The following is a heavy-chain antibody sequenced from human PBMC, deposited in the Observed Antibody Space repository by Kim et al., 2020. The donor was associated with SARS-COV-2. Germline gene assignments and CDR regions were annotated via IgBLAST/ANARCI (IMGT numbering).Heavy chain of an antibody. CDR3: ATYDFWSGYMVIDY. D-gene: IGHD3-3*01. CDR1: GYTFTGYY. J-gene: IGHJ4*02. CDR2: INPNSGGT. V-gene: IGHV1-2*02. Sequence: ASVVSCKASGYTFTGYYMHWVRQAPGQGLEWMGWINPNSGGTNYAQKFQGRVTMTRDTSISTAYMELSRLRSDDTAVYYCATYDFWSGYMVIDYWGQGTLVTVSS.